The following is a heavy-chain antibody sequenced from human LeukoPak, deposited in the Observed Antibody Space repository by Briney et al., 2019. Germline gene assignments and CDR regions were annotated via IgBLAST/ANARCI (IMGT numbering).Heavy chain of an antibody. Sequence: PSETLSLTCSVSGGSISNYYWSWIRQPPGKGLEWIASIYYIGTTSSNPSLKSRVTISVDTSKNQFSLKLSSVTTADTAVYYCAREGYSSTSLDYWGQGTLLTVSS. CDR2: IYYIGTT. V-gene: IGHV4-39*02. CDR3: AREGYSSTSLDY. J-gene: IGHJ4*02. CDR1: GGSISNYY. D-gene: IGHD6-6*01.